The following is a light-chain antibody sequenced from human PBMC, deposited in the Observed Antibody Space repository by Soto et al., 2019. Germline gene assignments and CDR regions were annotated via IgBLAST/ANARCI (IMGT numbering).Light chain of an antibody. CDR2: AAS. J-gene: IGKJ2*01. CDR3: QQSYSTLYT. V-gene: IGKV1-39*01. CDR1: QSISSY. Sequence: DIQMTQSPSSLSASVGDRVTITCRASQSISSYLNWYQQKPGKAPKLLIYAASSLQSGVPSRFSGSGSGTDFTLTISSLQPDDFATYYCQQSYSTLYTFGQGTKLEI.